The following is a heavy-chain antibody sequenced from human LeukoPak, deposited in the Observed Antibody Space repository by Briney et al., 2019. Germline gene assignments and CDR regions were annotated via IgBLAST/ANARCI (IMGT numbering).Heavy chain of an antibody. Sequence: SETLSLTCTVSGDSINSYHWSSIRQPAGKGLEWIGRIHMSGSTNYNPSLRSRVAISMDNSKNQFSLKLKSVTAADTAVYYCARDDSSRDDSGGYHYWGQGTLVTISS. CDR2: IHMSGST. V-gene: IGHV4-4*07. J-gene: IGHJ4*02. D-gene: IGHD3-22*01. CDR3: ARDDSSRDDSGGYHY. CDR1: GDSINSYH.